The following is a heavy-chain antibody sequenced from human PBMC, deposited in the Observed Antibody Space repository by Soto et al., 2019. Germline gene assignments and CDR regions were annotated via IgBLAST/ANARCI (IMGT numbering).Heavy chain of an antibody. CDR1: GVSISSYY. CDR3: ARHQGVLSGYSCYDPSYRQDV. Sequence: PSETLSLTCTVSGVSISSYYWSWIRQPPGKGLEWIGYIYYSGSTNYNPSLKSRVTISVDTSKNQFSLKLSSVTAADTAVYYCARHQGVLSGYSCYDPSYRQDVWGQGTTVTVSS. J-gene: IGHJ6*02. CDR2: IYYSGST. D-gene: IGHD5-12*01. V-gene: IGHV4-59*08.